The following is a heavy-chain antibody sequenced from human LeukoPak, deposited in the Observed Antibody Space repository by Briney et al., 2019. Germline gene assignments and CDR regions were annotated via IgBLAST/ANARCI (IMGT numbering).Heavy chain of an antibody. V-gene: IGHV4-34*09. Sequence: SETLSLTCAVYGGSFSGYYWSWIRQPPGKGLEWIGNIYYSGSTYYNPSLKSRVTISVDTSKNQFSLKLSSVTAADTAVYYCARGYSYGYGDNWFDPWGQGTLVTVSS. J-gene: IGHJ5*02. CDR3: ARGYSYGYGDNWFDP. CDR1: GGSFSGYY. D-gene: IGHD5-18*01. CDR2: IYYSGST.